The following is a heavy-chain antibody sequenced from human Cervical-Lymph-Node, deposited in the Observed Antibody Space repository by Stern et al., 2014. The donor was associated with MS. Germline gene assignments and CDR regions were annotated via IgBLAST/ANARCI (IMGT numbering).Heavy chain of an antibody. CDR3: AIHSGSWYGFDY. CDR1: GGTISGYY. V-gene: IGHV4-34*08. Sequence: QVQLQQCGAGLLKPSETLSLTCAVYGGTISGYYWSWIRQPPGQGLERIGKIHNCGGTNNNPSLKSGVTIILGTSKNQFSLNLRSVTAADTAVYYCAIHSGSWYGFDYWGQGTLVTVSS. D-gene: IGHD6-13*01. CDR2: IHNCGGT. J-gene: IGHJ4*02.